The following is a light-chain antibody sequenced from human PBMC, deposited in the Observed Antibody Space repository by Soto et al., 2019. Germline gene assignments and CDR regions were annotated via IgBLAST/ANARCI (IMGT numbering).Light chain of an antibody. Sequence: EIVMTQSPAILSVSPGERATLSCRASQNVSSDLAWHQQIPGQAPRLLIYGASTRASAFPDRFSGSGSGIEFTLTISSLQSEDFAIYYCQQYNTWPRTFGQGTKVDIK. CDR2: GAS. J-gene: IGKJ1*01. V-gene: IGKV3-15*01. CDR1: QNVSSD. CDR3: QQYNTWPRT.